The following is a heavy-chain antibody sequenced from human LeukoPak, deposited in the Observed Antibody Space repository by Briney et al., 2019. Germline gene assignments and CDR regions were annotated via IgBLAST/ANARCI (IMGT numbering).Heavy chain of an antibody. Sequence: GGSLRLSCAASGFTFSSYGMHWVRQAPGKGLEWVAVIWYDGSNKYYADSVKGRFTISRDNSKNTLYLQMNSLRAEDTAVYYCGKKGGVVGGVLKPIFDYWGQGTLVTVSS. D-gene: IGHD3-10*01. J-gene: IGHJ4*02. CDR2: IWYDGSNK. CDR3: GKKGGVVGGVLKPIFDY. CDR1: GFTFSSYG. V-gene: IGHV3-33*06.